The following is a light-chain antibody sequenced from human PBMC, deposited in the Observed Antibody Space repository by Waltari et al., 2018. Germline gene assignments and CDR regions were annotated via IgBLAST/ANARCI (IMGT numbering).Light chain of an antibody. CDR3: QQYDTYPLT. J-gene: IGKJ4*01. Sequence: DIQVTQSPSTLSPSVGDRVTITCRASQTITFLAWHQQKPGKAPNLLVYKASTLESGVPSRFSGSGSGTEFTLTISSLQPDDFATYYCQQYDTYPLTFGGGTKVEIK. CDR1: QTITF. V-gene: IGKV1-5*03. CDR2: KAS.